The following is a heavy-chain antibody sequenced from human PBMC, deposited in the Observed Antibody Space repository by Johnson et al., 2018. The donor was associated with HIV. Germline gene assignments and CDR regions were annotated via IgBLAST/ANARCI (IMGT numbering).Heavy chain of an antibody. CDR2: IRYDGSNK. CDR3: ARGHETGHDAFDI. J-gene: IGHJ3*02. Sequence: QVQLVESGGGLVRPGGSLRLSCAASGFTFSHAWMSWVRQAPGKGLEWVAFIRYDGSNKYYTDSVKGQFTISRDNSKNTLYLQMNSLRAEDTAVYYCARGHETGHDAFDIWGQGTMVTVSS. V-gene: IGHV3-30*02. CDR1: GFTFSHAW.